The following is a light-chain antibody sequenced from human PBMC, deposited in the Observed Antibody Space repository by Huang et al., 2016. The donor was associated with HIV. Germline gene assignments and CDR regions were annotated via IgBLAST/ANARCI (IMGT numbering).Light chain of an antibody. V-gene: IGKV3-20*01. CDR1: QSVSDSY. Sequence: DIVLTQSPGILSLSPGERATLSCRASQSVSDSYLAWYQQKPGQAPRLLIYGASSRATGIPDRFSGSGSGTDFTLSISRLEPEDFAVYYCQQYGSSPRTFGQGTRVEVK. CDR3: QQYGSSPRT. CDR2: GAS. J-gene: IGKJ1*01.